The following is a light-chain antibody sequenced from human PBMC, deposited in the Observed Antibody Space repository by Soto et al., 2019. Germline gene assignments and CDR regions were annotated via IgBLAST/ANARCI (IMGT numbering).Light chain of an antibody. CDR2: DVS. CDR1: SSDVGANNY. J-gene: IGLJ3*02. CDR3: SSYTSSRTVV. V-gene: IGLV2-14*01. Sequence: QSVLTQPASVPGSPRQSITISCTGPSSDVGANNYVSWYQQHPGKAPRLMIYDVSNRPSGVSNRFSGSKSGNTASLTISGLQAEDEADYYCSSYTSSRTVVFGGGNKVTVL.